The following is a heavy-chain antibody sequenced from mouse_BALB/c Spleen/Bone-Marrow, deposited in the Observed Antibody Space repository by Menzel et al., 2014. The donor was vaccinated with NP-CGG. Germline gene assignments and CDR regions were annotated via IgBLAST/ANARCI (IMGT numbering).Heavy chain of an antibody. Sequence: EVKVEESGGGLVQPGGSLKLSCAASGFTFSSYGMSWVRQTPDKRLELVATINSNGGSTYYPDSAKGRFTISRDNAKNTLYLQMSSLKSEDAAMYYCARVWYSDYWGQGTSLTVSS. CDR3: ARVWYSDY. CDR1: GFTFSSYG. CDR2: INSNGGST. V-gene: IGHV5-6-3*01. J-gene: IGHJ2*03.